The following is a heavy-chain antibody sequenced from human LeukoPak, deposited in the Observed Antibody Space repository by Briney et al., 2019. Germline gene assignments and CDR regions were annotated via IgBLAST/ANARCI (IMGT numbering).Heavy chain of an antibody. J-gene: IGHJ6*03. CDR3: ARGTTGDSGDYYYYYMDV. CDR2: INPNSGGT. CDR1: GYTFTSYG. D-gene: IGHD7-27*01. Sequence: ASVKVSCKASGYTFTSYGISWVRQAPGQGLEWMGWINPNSGGTNYAQKFQGRVTMTRDTSISTAYMELSRLRSDDTAVYYCARGTTGDSGDYYYYYMDVWGKGTTVTVSS. V-gene: IGHV1-2*02.